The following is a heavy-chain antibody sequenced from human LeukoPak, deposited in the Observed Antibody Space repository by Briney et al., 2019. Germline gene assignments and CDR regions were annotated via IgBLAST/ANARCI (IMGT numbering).Heavy chain of an antibody. V-gene: IGHV3-66*01. Sequence: GGSLRLSCAASGFTVSGHYMNWVRQAPGKGLEWVSIIYTVGSTYFADSVKGRFTISRDNSKNTLYLQMNSLRADDTAMYYCARAAITGSDAFDIWGHGTMVTVSS. CDR1: GFTVSGHY. J-gene: IGHJ3*02. CDR2: IYTVGST. CDR3: ARAAITGSDAFDI. D-gene: IGHD1-26*01.